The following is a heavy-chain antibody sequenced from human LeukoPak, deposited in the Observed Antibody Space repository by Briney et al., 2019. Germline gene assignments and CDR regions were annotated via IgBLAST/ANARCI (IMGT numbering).Heavy chain of an antibody. V-gene: IGHV4-30-4*01. CDR1: GGSISSGDYY. CDR3: ASNYGSGSYHYFDY. Sequence: SQTLSLTCTVSGGSISSGDYYWSGIRQPPGKGLEWIGYIYYSGSTYYNPSLKSRVTMSVDTSKNQFSLKMSSVTAADTAVYYCASNYGSGSYHYFDYWGQGTLVTVSS. CDR2: IYYSGST. D-gene: IGHD3-10*01. J-gene: IGHJ4*02.